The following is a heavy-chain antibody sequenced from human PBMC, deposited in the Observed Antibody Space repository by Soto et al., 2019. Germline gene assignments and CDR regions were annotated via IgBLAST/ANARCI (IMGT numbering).Heavy chain of an antibody. J-gene: IGHJ6*02. CDR3: ARDRLMRGNSYSYGMDV. Sequence: QVLLVQSGAEVKKPGSSVKISCKTSGGTFGTFAITWVRLAPGRGLEWMGVIIPGFAAPTYAQTLQGRVSITADESTSPAYMELRGLTFADAAVYYCARDRLMRGNSYSYGMDVWGQGPTVTVSS. D-gene: IGHD2-21*02. CDR1: GGTFGTFA. CDR2: IIPGFAAP. V-gene: IGHV1-69*12.